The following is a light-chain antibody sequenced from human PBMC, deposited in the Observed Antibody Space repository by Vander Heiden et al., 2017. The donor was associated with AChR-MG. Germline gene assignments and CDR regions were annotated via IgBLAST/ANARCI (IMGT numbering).Light chain of an antibody. CDR2: AAS. Sequence: DIQMTQPPSTPSASVGDRVSITCRASQSIRNWLAWYQQKPRQAPKLLIYAASRLQSGVPLWFSGSGSGTEFTLIISSLQPDDFASYYCQQDNRLWTFGQRTKVEVK. CDR3: QQDNRLWT. CDR1: QSIRNW. J-gene: IGKJ1*01. V-gene: IGKV1-5*01.